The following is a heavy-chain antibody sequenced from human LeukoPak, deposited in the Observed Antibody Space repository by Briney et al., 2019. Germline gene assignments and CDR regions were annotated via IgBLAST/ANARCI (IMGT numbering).Heavy chain of an antibody. D-gene: IGHD3-10*01. J-gene: IGHJ3*02. Sequence: SETLSLTCAVYGGSFSGYYWSWIRQPPGKGLEWIGSIYHSGSTYYNPSLKSRVTISVDTSKNQFSLKLSSVTAADTAVYYCARVLVRGVISSSNAFDIWGQGTMVTVSS. V-gene: IGHV4-34*01. CDR3: ARVLVRGVISSSNAFDI. CDR1: GGSFSGYY. CDR2: IYHSGST.